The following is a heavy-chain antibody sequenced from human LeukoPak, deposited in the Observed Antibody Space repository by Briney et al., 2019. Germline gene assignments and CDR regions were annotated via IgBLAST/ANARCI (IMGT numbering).Heavy chain of an antibody. Sequence: SETLSLTCTVSGGSISSYYWSWVRQPPGKGLEWIGEIYHSGSTNYNPSLKSRVTISVDKSKNQFSLKLSSVTAADTAVYYCARDRDYGDYSHYFDYWGQGTLVTVSS. CDR2: IYHSGST. V-gene: IGHV4-4*02. D-gene: IGHD4-17*01. J-gene: IGHJ4*02. CDR1: GGSISSYY. CDR3: ARDRDYGDYSHYFDY.